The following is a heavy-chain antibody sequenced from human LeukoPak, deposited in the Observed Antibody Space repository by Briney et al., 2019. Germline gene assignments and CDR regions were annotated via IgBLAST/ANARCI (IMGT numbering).Heavy chain of an antibody. CDR2: ISYGGSNK. CDR1: GFTFSSYA. D-gene: IGHD1-26*01. J-gene: IGHJ4*02. Sequence: HPGGSLRLSCAASGFTFSSYAMHWVRQAPGKGLEWVAVISYGGSNKYYADSVKGRFTISRDNAKNSLYLQMNSLRAEDTAIYYCVRDRGTYRPIDYWGQGTLVTVSS. CDR3: VRDRGTYRPIDY. V-gene: IGHV3-30-3*01.